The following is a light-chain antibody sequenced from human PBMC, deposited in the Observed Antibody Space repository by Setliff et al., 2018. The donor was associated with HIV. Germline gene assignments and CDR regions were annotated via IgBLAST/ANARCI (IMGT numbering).Light chain of an antibody. CDR2: EDS. J-gene: IGLJ2*01. CDR1: NGTIGSNY. Sequence: NFMLIQPHSVSESPGKTVTISCTRINGTIGSNYVQWYQLRPGGSPITVIYEDSERPSGVPDRFSGSIDSSSNSASLTISGLKTEDEADYYCQSSDTNIGIFGGGTQLTVL. V-gene: IGLV6-57*01. CDR3: QSSDTNIGI.